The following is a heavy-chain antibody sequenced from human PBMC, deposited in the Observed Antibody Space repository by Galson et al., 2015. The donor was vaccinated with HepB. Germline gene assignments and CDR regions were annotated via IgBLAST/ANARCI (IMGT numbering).Heavy chain of an antibody. Sequence: SLRLSCAASGFTFSDYNMNWVRQAPGMGLEWVSYISSSSTTIYYADSVKGRFTISRDNAKNSLYLQMNSLRDEDTAVYYCARDQYCGGDCTWVFDYWGQGTLVTVSS. CDR3: ARDQYCGGDCTWVFDY. J-gene: IGHJ4*02. V-gene: IGHV3-48*02. CDR1: GFTFSDYN. D-gene: IGHD2-21*02. CDR2: ISSSSTTI.